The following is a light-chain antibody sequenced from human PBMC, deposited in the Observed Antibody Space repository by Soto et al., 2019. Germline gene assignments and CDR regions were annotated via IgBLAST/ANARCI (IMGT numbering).Light chain of an antibody. CDR1: SSNIGSNT. CDR3: AAWDDSLNGDV. Sequence: QSVLTQPPSASGTPGQRVTISCSGSSSNIGSNTVNWYQQLPGTAPKLLIYSNNQRPSGVPDRFSGSKSGTSASLAISGLQSEDEADYYCAAWDDSLNGDVFGTGTKHTVL. J-gene: IGLJ1*01. V-gene: IGLV1-44*01. CDR2: SNN.